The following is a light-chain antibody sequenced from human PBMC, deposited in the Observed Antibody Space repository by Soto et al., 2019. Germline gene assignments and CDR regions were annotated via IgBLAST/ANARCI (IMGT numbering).Light chain of an antibody. J-gene: IGKJ4*01. V-gene: IGKV3-15*01. CDR3: QRYNNWPIT. Sequence: EIVLTQSPAALSVSPGERVTLSCRASQGIGSTLAWYQQKPGQTPRLLIYDSSTRATGIPARFSGSESGTEFTLTINGLQSEDFAVYYCQRYNNWPITFGGGTKVEIK. CDR1: QGIGST. CDR2: DSS.